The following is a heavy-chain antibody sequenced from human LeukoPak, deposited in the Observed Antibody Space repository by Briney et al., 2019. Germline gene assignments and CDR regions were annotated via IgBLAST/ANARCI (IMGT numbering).Heavy chain of an antibody. J-gene: IGHJ4*02. Sequence: SETLSLTCTVSSGSISSYYWSWIRQPPGKGLEWIGYIYYSGSTNYNPSLKSRVTISVDTSKNQFSLKLSSVTAADTAVYYCATTPRYSSSWYYFDYWGQGTLVTVSS. CDR3: ATTPRYSSSWYYFDY. V-gene: IGHV4-59*01. CDR2: IYYSGST. D-gene: IGHD6-13*01. CDR1: SGSISSYY.